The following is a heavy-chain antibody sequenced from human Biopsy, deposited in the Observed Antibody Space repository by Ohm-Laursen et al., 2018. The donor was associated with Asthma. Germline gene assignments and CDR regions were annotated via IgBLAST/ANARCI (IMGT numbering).Heavy chain of an antibody. Sequence: TQTLTLTCTFSGFSLTTTGMSVSWIRQPPGKALERLALIDWDDDKYYSASLKTRLTISKDSSKNQVVLTMTNVDPVDTATYFCARIPEVGTNSFDIWGQGTMVTVSS. CDR3: ARIPEVGTNSFDI. D-gene: IGHD1-14*01. J-gene: IGHJ3*02. CDR1: GFSLTTTGMS. CDR2: IDWDDDK. V-gene: IGHV2-70*01.